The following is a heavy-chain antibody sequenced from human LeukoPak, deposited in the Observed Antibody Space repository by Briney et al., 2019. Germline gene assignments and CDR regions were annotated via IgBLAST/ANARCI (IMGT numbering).Heavy chain of an antibody. CDR1: GGSFSGYY. CDR3: ARDRYYDFWSGSNWFDP. D-gene: IGHD3-3*01. CDR2: IYYSGST. J-gene: IGHJ5*02. Sequence: SETLSLTCAVYGGSFSGYYWSWIRQPPGKGLEWIGYIYYSGSTNYNPSLKSRVTISVDTSKNQFSLKLSSVTAADTAVYYCARDRYYDFWSGSNWFDPWGQGTLVTVSS. V-gene: IGHV4-59*01.